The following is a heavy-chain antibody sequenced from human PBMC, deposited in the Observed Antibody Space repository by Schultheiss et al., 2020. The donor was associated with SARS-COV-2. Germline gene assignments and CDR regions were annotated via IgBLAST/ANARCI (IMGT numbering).Heavy chain of an antibody. V-gene: IGHV4-59*10. CDR3: ARAPPLYHFDY. CDR1: GGSFSGYY. D-gene: IGHD2-8*01. CDR2: IYTSGST. J-gene: IGHJ4*02. Sequence: SQTLSLTCAVYGGSFSGYYWSWIRQPAGKGLEWIGRIYTSGSTNYNPSLKSRVTISVDTSKNQFSLRLSSVTAADTAVYYCARAPPLYHFDYWGQGILVTVSS.